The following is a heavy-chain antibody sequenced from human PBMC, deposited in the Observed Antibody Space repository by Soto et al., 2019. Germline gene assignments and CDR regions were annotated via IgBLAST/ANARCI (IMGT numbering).Heavy chain of an antibody. CDR3: ASGAVNGAPPKPDY. J-gene: IGHJ4*02. D-gene: IGHD6-6*01. V-gene: IGHV4-61*01. CDR1: GGSVRSGSYY. Sequence: PSETLSLTCTVSGGSVRSGSYYWSWIRQPPGKGLEWIGYIYYSGSTNYNPSLKSRVTISEDTSKNQFSLKLSSVNPAHTAVYCWASGAVNGAPPKPDYWGQGTLVVVSS. CDR2: IYYSGST.